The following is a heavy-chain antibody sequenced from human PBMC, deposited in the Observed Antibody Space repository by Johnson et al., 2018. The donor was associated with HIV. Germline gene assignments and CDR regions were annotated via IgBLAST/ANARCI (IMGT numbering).Heavy chain of an antibody. Sequence: VQLVESGGGLVQPGGSLRLSCVASGFTFSSYWMSWVRQAPGNGLEWVATIKQDGSEKYYVDSVKGRFTISRDNTKNSLYLQMNSLRSEDTAVYYCGWYCSGGCSSAFDIWGQGTMVTVSS. V-gene: IGHV3-7*01. CDR2: IKQDGSEK. D-gene: IGHD2-15*01. CDR3: GWYCSGGCSSAFDI. CDR1: GFTFSSYW. J-gene: IGHJ3*02.